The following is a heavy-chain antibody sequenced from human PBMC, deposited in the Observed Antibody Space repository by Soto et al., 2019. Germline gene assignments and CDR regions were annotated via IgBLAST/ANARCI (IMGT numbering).Heavy chain of an antibody. V-gene: IGHV1-18*04. Sequence: GASVKVSCKASGYTFTSYGIRWVRQAPGQGLEWMGWISAYNGNTNYAQKLQGRVTMTTDTSTSTAYMELRSLRSDDTAVYYCASFKVPKEEWIQLWSPASNGRDAWGQGNTVTVSS. CDR2: ISAYNGNT. J-gene: IGHJ6*02. CDR1: GYTFTSYG. D-gene: IGHD5-18*01. CDR3: ASFKVPKEEWIQLWSPASNGRDA.